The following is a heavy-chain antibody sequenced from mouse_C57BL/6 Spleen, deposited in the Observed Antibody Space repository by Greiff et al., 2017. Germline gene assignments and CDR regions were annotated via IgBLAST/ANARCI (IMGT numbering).Heavy chain of an antibody. CDR2: IYPGSGST. Sequence: QVQLQQPGAELVKPGASVKMSCKASGYTFTSDWITWVKQRPGQGLEWIGDIYPGSGSTNYNEKFKSKATLTVDTSSSTADMQLSSLTSEDSAVYYCGRWGGYDAYYDIEDRGQGTSVTASS. CDR3: GRWGGYDAYYDIED. CDR1: GYTFTSDW. D-gene: IGHD2-2*01. J-gene: IGHJ4*01. V-gene: IGHV1-55*01.